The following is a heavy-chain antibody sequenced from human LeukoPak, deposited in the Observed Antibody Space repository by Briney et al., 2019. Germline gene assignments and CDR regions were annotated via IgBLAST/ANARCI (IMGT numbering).Heavy chain of an antibody. CDR1: GGSFSGYY. J-gene: IGHJ4*02. CDR2: INHSGST. CDR3: ARGQGEQWLEHDY. D-gene: IGHD6-19*01. V-gene: IGHV4-34*01. Sequence: SETLSHTCAVYGGSFSGYYWSWIRQPPGKGLEWIGEINHSGSTNYNPSLKSRVTISVDTSKNQFSLKLSSVTAADTAVYYCARGQGEQWLEHDYWGQGTLVTVSS.